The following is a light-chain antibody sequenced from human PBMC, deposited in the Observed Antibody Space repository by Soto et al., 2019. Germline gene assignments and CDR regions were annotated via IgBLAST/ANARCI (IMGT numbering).Light chain of an antibody. CDR1: QSVSGN. J-gene: IGKJ1*01. Sequence: EIVMTQSPVTLSVSPGERATLSCRASQSVSGNLAWYQQKPGQAPRLLIYGASNRATGIPDRFSGSGSGTDFTLTISRLEPEDFAVYYCQQLKTFGQGTKVDIK. CDR2: GAS. CDR3: QQLKT. V-gene: IGKV3-20*01.